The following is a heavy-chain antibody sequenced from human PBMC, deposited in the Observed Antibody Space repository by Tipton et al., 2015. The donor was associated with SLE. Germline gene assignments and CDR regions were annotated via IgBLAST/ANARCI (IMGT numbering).Heavy chain of an antibody. CDR3: ARGGIVVVPAALDFDL. J-gene: IGHJ2*01. D-gene: IGHD2-2*01. Sequence: TLSLTCSVSVDSMRSYYWSWIRQAPGKGLEWMGYLSYSESTSYNPSLESRVTISVDTSKNQFSLKLSSVTAADTAVYYCARGGIVVVPAALDFDLWGRGTLVTVSS. V-gene: IGHV4-59*08. CDR1: VDSMRSYY. CDR2: LSYSEST.